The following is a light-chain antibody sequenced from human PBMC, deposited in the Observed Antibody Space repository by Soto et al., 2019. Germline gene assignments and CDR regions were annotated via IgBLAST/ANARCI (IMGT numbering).Light chain of an antibody. Sequence: DIQMTQSPSSLSAPVGDRVTITCRASLAISHYVNWYQQKPEKAPKLLIYAASSLQSGVPSRFSGSGSGTDFTLTISSLQPEDFETYYCQQSYSTPPGFTFGPGTKVDIK. J-gene: IGKJ3*01. CDR2: AAS. CDR1: LAISHY. V-gene: IGKV1-39*01. CDR3: QQSYSTPPGFT.